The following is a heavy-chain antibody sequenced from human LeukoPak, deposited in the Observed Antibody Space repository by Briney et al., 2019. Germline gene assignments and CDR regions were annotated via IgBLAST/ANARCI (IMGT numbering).Heavy chain of an antibody. J-gene: IGHJ4*02. CDR3: ARDWGGYGPTSHDY. D-gene: IGHD3-16*01. Sequence: GGSLRLSCAASGFTFSRYWMHWVRQDPAKGLVWVSRISSDGSNIIYADSVKGRFTISRDNAKNTLYLEVNSLRVEDTAVYYCARDWGGYGPTSHDYWGQGTLVTVSS. V-gene: IGHV3-74*01. CDR2: ISSDGSNI. CDR1: GFTFSRYW.